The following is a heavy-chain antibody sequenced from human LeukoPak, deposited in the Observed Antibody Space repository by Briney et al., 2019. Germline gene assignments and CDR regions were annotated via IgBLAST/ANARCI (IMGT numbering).Heavy chain of an antibody. Sequence: GSLGLSCAASGFTFSSYAMSWVRQAPGKGLEWVAFIRYDGSNKYYADSVKGRFTISRDNSKNTLYLQMNSLRAEDTAVYYCASPRFLEWLYYFDYWGQGTLVTVSS. CDR1: GFTFSSYA. D-gene: IGHD3-3*01. CDR3: ASPRFLEWLYYFDY. V-gene: IGHV3-30*02. CDR2: IRYDGSNK. J-gene: IGHJ4*02.